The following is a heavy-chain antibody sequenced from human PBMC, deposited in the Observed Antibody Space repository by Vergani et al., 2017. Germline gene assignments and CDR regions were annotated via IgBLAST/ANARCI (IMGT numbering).Heavy chain of an antibody. CDR2: INHSGST. CDR1: GGSFSGYY. V-gene: IGHV4-34*01. CDR3: ARGGTGSFYYYDYMDV. J-gene: IGHJ6*03. D-gene: IGHD1-1*01. Sequence: QVQLQQWGAGLLKPSETLSLTCAVYGGSFSGYYWSWIRQPPGKGLEWIGEINHSGSTNYNPSLKSRVTISVDTSKNQFSLKLSSVTAADTAVYYCARGGTGSFYYYDYMDVWGKGTTVTVSS.